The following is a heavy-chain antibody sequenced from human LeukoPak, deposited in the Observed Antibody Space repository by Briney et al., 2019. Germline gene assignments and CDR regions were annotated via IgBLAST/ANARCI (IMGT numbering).Heavy chain of an antibody. CDR3: ARHRYYDFWSGYSSTSDY. CDR2: IYPGDSDT. Sequence: GESLKISCKGSGYSFTSYWIGWVRQMPGKGLEGMGIIYPGDSDTRYSPSFQGQVTISADKSISTAYLQWSSLKASDTAMYYCARHRYYDFWSGYSSTSDYWGQGTLVTVSS. V-gene: IGHV5-51*01. J-gene: IGHJ4*02. CDR1: GYSFTSYW. D-gene: IGHD3-3*01.